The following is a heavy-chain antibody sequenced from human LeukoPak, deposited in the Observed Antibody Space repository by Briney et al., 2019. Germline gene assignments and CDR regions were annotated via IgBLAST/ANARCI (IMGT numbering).Heavy chain of an antibody. Sequence: SETLSLTCTVSGGSISSYYWSWIRQPPGKGLEWIGYIYYSGSTNYNPSLKSRVTISVDTSKNQFSLKLSSVTAADTAVYYCARVRRMVRGVMMFDPWGQGTLVTVSS. D-gene: IGHD3-10*01. CDR2: IYYSGST. V-gene: IGHV4-59*01. CDR1: GGSISSYY. J-gene: IGHJ5*02. CDR3: ARVRRMVRGVMMFDP.